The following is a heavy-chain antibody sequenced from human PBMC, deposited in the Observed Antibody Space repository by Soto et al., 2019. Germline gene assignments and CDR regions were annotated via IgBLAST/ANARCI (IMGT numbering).Heavy chain of an antibody. J-gene: IGHJ4*02. CDR1: GFTFSSYA. CDR2: ISGSGGST. V-gene: IGHV3-23*01. CDR3: AKDTGGSGSYYNQNFDY. D-gene: IGHD3-10*01. Sequence: GGSLRLSCAASGFTFSSYAMSWVRQAPGKGLEWVSAISGSGGSTYYADSVKGRFTISRDNSKNTLYLQMNSLRAEDTAVYYCAKDTGGSGSYYNQNFDYWGQGTLVTVSS.